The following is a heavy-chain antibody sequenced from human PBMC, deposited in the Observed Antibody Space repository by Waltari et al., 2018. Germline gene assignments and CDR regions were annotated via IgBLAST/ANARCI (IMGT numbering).Heavy chain of an antibody. D-gene: IGHD3-22*01. CDR3: AHSTPPYYYDESGFNPFDY. CDR1: GYVFTGYY. CDR2: INPNSGGT. J-gene: IGHJ4*02. V-gene: IGHV1-2*02. Sequence: QVQLVQSGPEVKKPGASVEVSCTASGYVFTGYYIHWVRQAPGQGLEWMGWINPNSGGTNYAQKFQGRVTMTRDTSISTVYMELSRLRSDDTAVYYCAHSTPPYYYDESGFNPFDYWGQGTLVTVSS.